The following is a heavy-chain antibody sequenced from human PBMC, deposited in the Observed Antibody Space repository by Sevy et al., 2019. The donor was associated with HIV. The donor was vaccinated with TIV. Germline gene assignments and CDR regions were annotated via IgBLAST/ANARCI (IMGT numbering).Heavy chain of an antibody. D-gene: IGHD3-10*02. CDR3: AKPPSNHDVLHYYGMDV. CDR2: ISFSGVAT. CDR1: GFTFGSYG. J-gene: IGHJ6*02. V-gene: IGHV3-23*01. Sequence: GGSLRLSCVGSGFTFGSYGMSWVRQPPGKGLEWVSSISFSGVATFHADSVRGRFTISRDNSKNILYLQMNILRAEDTAVYFCAKPPSNHDVLHYYGMDVWGQGTTVTVSS.